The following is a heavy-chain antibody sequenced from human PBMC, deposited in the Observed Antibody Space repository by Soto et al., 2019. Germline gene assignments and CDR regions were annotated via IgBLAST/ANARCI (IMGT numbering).Heavy chain of an antibody. CDR3: ARESDLRYFDWLLPPDYYYGMDV. CDR1: GGSISSGGYY. D-gene: IGHD3-9*01. Sequence: TLSLTCTVSGGSISSGGYYWSWIRQHPGKDLEWIGYIYYSGSTYYNPSLKSRVTISVDTSKNQFSLKLSSVTAADTAMYYCARESDLRYFDWLLPPDYYYGMDVWGQGTTVTDSS. J-gene: IGHJ6*02. CDR2: IYYSGST. V-gene: IGHV4-31*03.